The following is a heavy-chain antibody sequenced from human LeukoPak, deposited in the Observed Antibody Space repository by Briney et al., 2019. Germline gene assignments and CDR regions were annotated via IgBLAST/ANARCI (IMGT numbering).Heavy chain of an antibody. CDR2: IGSGSSTI. CDR3: ARALNLLDPVTLDN. V-gene: IGHV3-48*01. Sequence: PGGSLRLSCAASGFTFSSYSMNWVRQAPGKGLEWLSYIGSGSSTIYYADSVRGRFTISRDNAKNSLYLEMDSLRAEDTAVYYCARALNLLDPVTLDNWGQGTLVTVSS. CDR1: GFTFSSYS. D-gene: IGHD1-1*01. J-gene: IGHJ4*02.